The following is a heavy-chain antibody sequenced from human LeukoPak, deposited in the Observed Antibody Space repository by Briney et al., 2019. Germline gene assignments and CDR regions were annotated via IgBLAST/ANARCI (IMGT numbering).Heavy chain of an antibody. V-gene: IGHV1-69*04. D-gene: IGHD3-10*01. J-gene: IGHJ4*02. Sequence: PPASVKVSCKASGGTFSSYAISWVRQAPGQGLEWMGRIIPILGIANYVQKFQGRVTITADKSTSTAYMELSSLRSEDTAVYYCARDDWLGRSYAVRGVIVFDYWGQGTLVTVSS. CDR2: IIPILGIA. CDR3: ARDDWLGRSYAVRGVIVFDY. CDR1: GGTFSSYA.